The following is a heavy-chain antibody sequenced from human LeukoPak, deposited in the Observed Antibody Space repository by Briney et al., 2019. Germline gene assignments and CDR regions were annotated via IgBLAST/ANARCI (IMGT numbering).Heavy chain of an antibody. D-gene: IGHD6-19*01. J-gene: IGHJ3*02. CDR1: GFTLSNAW. Sequence: PGGSLRLSCAASGFTLSNAWMNWVRQAPGKGLEWVGLIKSKTNGETRDYAAPVKGRFTISRDDSKNTLYLQMNSLKTEDTAAYYCTTDPRAIFSIAVAGIKYAFDIWGQGTMVTVSS. V-gene: IGHV3-15*01. CDR2: IKSKTNGETR. CDR3: TTDPRAIFSIAVAGIKYAFDI.